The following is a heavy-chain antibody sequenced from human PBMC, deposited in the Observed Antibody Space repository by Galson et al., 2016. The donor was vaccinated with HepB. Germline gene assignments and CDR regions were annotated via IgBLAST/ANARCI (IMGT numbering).Heavy chain of an antibody. J-gene: IGHJ4*02. CDR3: AKDLFGSGSFLEY. V-gene: IGHV3-30*02. CDR2: IPYVESDK. Sequence: SLRLSCAASGFSFSTYAIHWVRQAPGKGLGWVAFIPYVESDKDYADSVKGRFTISRHNSKNTLYLQMNSLRAKDTAVYYCAKDLFGSGSFLEYWGQGTLVIVSS. CDR1: GFSFSTYA. D-gene: IGHD1-26*01.